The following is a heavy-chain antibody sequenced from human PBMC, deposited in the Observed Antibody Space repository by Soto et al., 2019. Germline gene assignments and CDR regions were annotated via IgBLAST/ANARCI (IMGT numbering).Heavy chain of an antibody. CDR2: FDPEDGET. CDR1: GYKLTALS. V-gene: IGHV1-24*01. CDR3: ATERFPTSGELDY. J-gene: IGHJ4*02. D-gene: IGHD2-15*01. Sequence: LVKLSWKGSGYKLTALSVQWVRKAPGKGLEWMGGFDPEDGETIYAQKFQGRVTMTEDTSTDTAYMELSSLRYEDTAVYYCATERFPTSGELDYWGQGTLVTVSS.